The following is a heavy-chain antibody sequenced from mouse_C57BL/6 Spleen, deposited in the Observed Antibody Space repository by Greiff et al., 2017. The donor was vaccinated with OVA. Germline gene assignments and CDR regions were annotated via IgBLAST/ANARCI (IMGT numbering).Heavy chain of an antibody. D-gene: IGHD1-1*01. CDR2: INPSSGYT. CDR3: AREDYGSSYYAMDY. V-gene: IGHV1-7*01. J-gene: IGHJ4*01. Sequence: VQLVESGAELAKPGASVKLSCKASGYTFTSYWMHWVKQRPGQGLEWIGYINPSSGYTKYNQKFQDKATLTADKSSSTAYMQLSSLTYEDSAVYYCAREDYGSSYYAMDYWGQGTSVTVSS. CDR1: GYTFTSYW.